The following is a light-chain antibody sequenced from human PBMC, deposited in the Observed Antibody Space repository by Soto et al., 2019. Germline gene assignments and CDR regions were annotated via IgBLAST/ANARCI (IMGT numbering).Light chain of an antibody. CDR1: SSDVGGYNF. Sequence: QSVLTQPASVSGSPGQSITISCTGTSSDVGGYNFVSWYQQHPDKAPKLMIYDVTNRPSGVSNRFSGSKSGNTASLTISGLQAEDEADYYCSSYTSISTYVVGTG. CDR2: DVT. CDR3: SSYTSISTYV. V-gene: IGLV2-14*01. J-gene: IGLJ1*01.